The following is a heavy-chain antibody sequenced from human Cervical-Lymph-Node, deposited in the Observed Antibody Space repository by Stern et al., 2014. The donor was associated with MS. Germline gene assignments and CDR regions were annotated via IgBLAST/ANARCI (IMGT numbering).Heavy chain of an antibody. CDR3: ARHKGSGLRNFDY. V-gene: IGHV4-39*01. Sequence: QLQLQESGPGLVKPSETLSLTCNVSGGSISSSSYYWGWIRQPPGKGLEWIGSIYYSGSTYYNPSLKSRVTISVDTPKNPFSLKLSSVTAADTAVYYCARHKGSGLRNFDYWGQGTLVTVSS. CDR1: GGSISSSSYY. CDR2: IYYSGST. J-gene: IGHJ4*02. D-gene: IGHD6-19*01.